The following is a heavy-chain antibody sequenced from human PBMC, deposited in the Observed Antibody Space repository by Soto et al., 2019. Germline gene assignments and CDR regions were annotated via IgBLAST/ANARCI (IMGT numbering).Heavy chain of an antibody. CDR3: ARHGTYDSSGYYYSDFDY. J-gene: IGHJ4*02. Sequence: SETLSLTCTVSGGSISSSSYYWGWIRQPPGKGLEWIGSIYYSGSTYYNPSLKSRVTISVDTSKNQFSLKLSSVTAADTAVYHCARHGTYDSSGYYYSDFDYWGQGTLVTVSS. D-gene: IGHD3-22*01. CDR2: IYYSGST. V-gene: IGHV4-39*01. CDR1: GGSISSSSYY.